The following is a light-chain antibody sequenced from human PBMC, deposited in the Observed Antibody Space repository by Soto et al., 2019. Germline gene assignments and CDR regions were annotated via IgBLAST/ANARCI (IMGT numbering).Light chain of an antibody. CDR2: LESSGSQ. CDR1: SGHRSYI. Sequence: QSVLTQSSSASASLGSSVNLTCTLTSGHRSYIIACNQHQQGKAPRSLMRLESSGSQNKGSGVPDRFSGSSSGAARYITISILQSEEEADYCCETSNSNTRVFGGGTKLTVL. V-gene: IGLV4-60*03. J-gene: IGLJ3*02. CDR3: ETSNSNTRV.